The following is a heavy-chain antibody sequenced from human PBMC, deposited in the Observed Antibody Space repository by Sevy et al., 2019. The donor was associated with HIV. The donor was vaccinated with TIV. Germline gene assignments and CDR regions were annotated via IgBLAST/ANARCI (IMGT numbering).Heavy chain of an antibody. J-gene: IGHJ3*02. CDR3: ARDLGSPDAFDI. CDR2: ISSSGSSL. Sequence: GGSLRLSCVASGFTFSKYEMNWVRQAPGKGLEWVSYISSSGSSLYYADSVKGRFSISRDNAKNSLFLQVNSLRAEDTAVYYCARDLGSPDAFDIWGQGTMVTVSS. CDR1: GFTFSKYE. V-gene: IGHV3-48*03. D-gene: IGHD1-26*01.